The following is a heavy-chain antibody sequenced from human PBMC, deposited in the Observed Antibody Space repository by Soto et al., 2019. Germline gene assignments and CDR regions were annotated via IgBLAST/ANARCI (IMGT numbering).Heavy chain of an antibody. V-gene: IGHV4-59*01. Sequence: ASETLSLTCTVSGGSISSYYWSWVRQPPGKGLEWIGYIYYSGSTYHNPSLKGRVTISVDTSKNQFSLRLNSVTAADTAVYYCARAPDIAMATVFDYWGQGTLVTVSS. D-gene: IGHD5-18*01. CDR1: GGSISSYY. CDR3: ARAPDIAMATVFDY. J-gene: IGHJ4*02. CDR2: IYYSGST.